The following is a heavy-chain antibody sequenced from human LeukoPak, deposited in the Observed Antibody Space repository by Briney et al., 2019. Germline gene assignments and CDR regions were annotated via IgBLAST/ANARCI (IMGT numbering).Heavy chain of an antibody. Sequence: GGSLRLSCAASGFTFSSYGMHWVRQAPGKGLVWVSRINSDGSSTSYADSVKGRFTISRDNAKNTLYLQMNSLRAEDTAVYYCARVNPPMFSSGWYGFDYWGQGTLVTVSS. J-gene: IGHJ4*02. CDR2: INSDGSST. D-gene: IGHD6-19*01. CDR3: ARVNPPMFSSGWYGFDY. V-gene: IGHV3-74*01. CDR1: GFTFSSYG.